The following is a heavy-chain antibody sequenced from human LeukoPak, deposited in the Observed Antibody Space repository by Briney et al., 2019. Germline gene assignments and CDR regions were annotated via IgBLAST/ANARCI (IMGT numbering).Heavy chain of an antibody. J-gene: IGHJ4*02. CDR2: NFSNDEK. V-gene: IGHV2-26*01. D-gene: IGHD4-17*01. Sequence: SGPTLVKPTDTLTLTCTVSGFSLSNPRMGVSWVRQPPGKALEWLAHNFSNDEKSSSTSLTTRITISKNTSNSQVVLTMTNMDPVDTATYYCARIRNGYGDYFPFDYWGRGTLVTVSS. CDR1: GFSLSNPRMG. CDR3: ARIRNGYGDYFPFDY.